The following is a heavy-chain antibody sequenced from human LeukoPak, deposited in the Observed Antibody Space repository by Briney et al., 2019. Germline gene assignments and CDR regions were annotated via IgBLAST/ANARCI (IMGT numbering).Heavy chain of an antibody. CDR3: ARGADFWSGYYYYYYMDV. J-gene: IGHJ6*03. CDR1: GGTFSSYA. CDR2: IIPIFGTA. D-gene: IGHD3-3*01. Sequence: GASVKVSCKASGGTFSSYAISWVRQAPGQGLEWMGGIIPIFGTANYAQKFQGSVTITADGSTSTAYMELSSLRSEDTAVYYCARGADFWSGYYYYYYMDVWGKGTTVTVSS. V-gene: IGHV1-69*01.